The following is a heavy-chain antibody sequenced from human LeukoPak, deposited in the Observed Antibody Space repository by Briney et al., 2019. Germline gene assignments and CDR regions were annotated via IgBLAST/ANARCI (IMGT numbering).Heavy chain of an antibody. Sequence: SQTLSLTCAVSGGSISSGGYSWSWIRQPPGKGLEWIGYIYHSGSTYYNPSLKSRVTISVDGSKNQFSLKLSSVTAADTAGYYCARANCSGGSCYSGYYYYGMDVWGQGTTVTVSS. CDR2: IYHSGST. J-gene: IGHJ6*02. D-gene: IGHD2-15*01. V-gene: IGHV4-30-2*01. CDR3: ARANCSGGSCYSGYYYYGMDV. CDR1: GGSISSGGYS.